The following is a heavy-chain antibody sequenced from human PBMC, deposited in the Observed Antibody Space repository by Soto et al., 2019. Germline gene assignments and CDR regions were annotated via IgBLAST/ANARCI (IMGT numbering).Heavy chain of an antibody. CDR1: GFTFSSYA. CDR2: ISYDGSNK. V-gene: IGHV3-30-3*01. J-gene: IGHJ3*02. Sequence: QVQLVESGGGVVQPGRSLRLSCAASGFTFSSYAMHWVRQAPGKGLEWVAVISYDGSNKYYADSVKGRFTISRDNSKNTLYLQMNSLRAEDTAVYYCARAGRAFGGVIVHDAFAIWGQGTMVTVS. D-gene: IGHD3-16*02. CDR3: ARAGRAFGGVIVHDAFAI.